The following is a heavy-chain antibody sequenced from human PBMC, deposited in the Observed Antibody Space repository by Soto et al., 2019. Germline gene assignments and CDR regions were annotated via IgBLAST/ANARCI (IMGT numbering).Heavy chain of an antibody. CDR1: GFTFSSYA. CDR2: ISGSGGST. D-gene: IGHD6-13*01. J-gene: IGHJ6*03. V-gene: IGHV3-23*01. CDR3: AKTGAHIAAAGNAHMDV. Sequence: PWGSLRLSCAASGFTFSSYAMSRVPPAPGKGLEWVSAISGSGGSTYYSDSVKGRFTISRDNSKNTLYLQMNSLRAEDTAVYYCAKTGAHIAAAGNAHMDVWGKGTTVTVSS.